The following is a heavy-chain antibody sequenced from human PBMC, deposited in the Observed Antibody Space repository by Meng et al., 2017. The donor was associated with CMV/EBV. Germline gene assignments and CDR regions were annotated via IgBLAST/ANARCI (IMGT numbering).Heavy chain of an antibody. CDR1: GFTFSSYS. J-gene: IGHJ5*02. D-gene: IGHD3-10*01. CDR3: ARGESGDLLWFGSSYPAGFDP. V-gene: IGHV3-21*01. CDR2: ISSSSSYI. Sequence: GESLKISCAASGFTFSSYSMNWVRQAPGKGLEWVSSISSSSSYIYYADSVKGRFTISRDNAKNSLYLQMNSLRAADTAVYYCARGESGDLLWFGSSYPAGFDPWGQGTLVTVSS.